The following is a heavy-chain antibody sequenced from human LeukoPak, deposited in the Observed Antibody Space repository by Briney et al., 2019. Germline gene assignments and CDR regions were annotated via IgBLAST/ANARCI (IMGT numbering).Heavy chain of an antibody. CDR1: GFTFSNYA. D-gene: IGHD2-15*01. Sequence: GGSLRLSCVASGFTFSNYAMSWVRQAPVKGLELVSGIWGTDDKTVYGDAVKGRFTISRDNSKNTLYLQMNSLRADDTAVYYCAKTQGYYDAWGQGALVTVSS. V-gene: IGHV3-23*01. CDR3: AKTQGYYDA. CDR2: IWGTDDKT. J-gene: IGHJ5*02.